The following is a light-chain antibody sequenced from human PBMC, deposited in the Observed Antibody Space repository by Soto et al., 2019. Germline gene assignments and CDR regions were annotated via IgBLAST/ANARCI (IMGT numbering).Light chain of an antibody. CDR1: QNLGTLY. J-gene: IGKJ5*01. Sequence: EIVLTQSPGTLSLSPGERGTLSCRASQNLGTLYLAWFQQKSGQAPRLLIFGAASRATGIPDRFSGRGSGTDFTLTISRLEPEDVAVYYCQQYYTAIAFGQGTRLEI. V-gene: IGKV3-20*01. CDR2: GAA. CDR3: QQYYTAIA.